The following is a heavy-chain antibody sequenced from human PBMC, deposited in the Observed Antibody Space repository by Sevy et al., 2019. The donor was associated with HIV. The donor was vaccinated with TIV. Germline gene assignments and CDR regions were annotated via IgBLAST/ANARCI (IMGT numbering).Heavy chain of an antibody. CDR3: ANGQVCLETDIVVVPAAPYYDFWSGYHDAFDI. D-gene: IGHD3-3*01. Sequence: GGSLRLSCAASGFTFSSYAMSWVRQAPGKGLEWVSAISGSGGSTYYADSVKGRFTISRDNSKNTLYLQMNSLRAEDTAVYYCANGQVCLETDIVVVPAAPYYDFWSGYHDAFDIWGQGTMVTVSS. J-gene: IGHJ3*02. CDR2: ISGSGGST. CDR1: GFTFSSYA. V-gene: IGHV3-23*01.